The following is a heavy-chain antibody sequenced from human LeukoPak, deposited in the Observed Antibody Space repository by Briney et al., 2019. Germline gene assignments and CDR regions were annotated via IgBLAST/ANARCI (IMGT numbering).Heavy chain of an antibody. CDR3: ARSAGAPEKGYAFDI. V-gene: IGHV1-69*05. J-gene: IGHJ3*02. Sequence: SVKVSCKAFGGSLSSFAISWVRQAPGQGLEWMGGFIPIFATATYAERLQGRLTISTDDSTNTAYMELTSLTSEDTAMYYCARSAGAPEKGYAFDIWGQGTIVTVS. CDR1: GGSLSSFA. CDR2: FIPIFATA.